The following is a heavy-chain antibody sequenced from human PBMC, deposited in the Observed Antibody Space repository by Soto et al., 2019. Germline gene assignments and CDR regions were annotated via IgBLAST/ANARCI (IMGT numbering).Heavy chain of an antibody. CDR1: GGSISNYY. Sequence: SETLSLTCTVSGGSISNYYWSWIRQPPGKGLEWIGYFYYTGITNYNPSLKSRISMSVDTSKNQFSLKLSSVTAADTAVYYCARSYYDILTGYQIDYWGQGTLVTVSS. D-gene: IGHD3-9*01. CDR2: FYYTGIT. CDR3: ARSYYDILTGYQIDY. V-gene: IGHV4-59*08. J-gene: IGHJ4*02.